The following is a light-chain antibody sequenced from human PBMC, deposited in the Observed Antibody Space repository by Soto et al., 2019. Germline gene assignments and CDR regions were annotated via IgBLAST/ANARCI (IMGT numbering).Light chain of an antibody. J-gene: IGLJ2*01. Sequence: QLVLTQSPSASASLGASVKLTCTRSSGHSTYAIAWHQQQPEKGPRYLMKLSSEGSHRKGDGIPDRFSGSSSGAERYLTISSLQSEDEADYYCQTWGTGIVVFGGGTKLTVL. CDR2: LSSEGSH. CDR1: SGHSTYA. V-gene: IGLV4-69*01. CDR3: QTWGTGIVV.